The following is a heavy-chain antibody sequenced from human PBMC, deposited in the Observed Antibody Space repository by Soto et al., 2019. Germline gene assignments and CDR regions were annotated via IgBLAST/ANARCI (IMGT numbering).Heavy chain of an antibody. D-gene: IGHD3-10*01. CDR1: GCTYTGYY. Sequence: GAVKVSCKASGCTYTGYYMHWVRQARGQGREGMGWINPNSGGTNYAQKFQGRVTMTRDTSISTAYMELSRLRSADTAVYYCARDGLLWFGEPAYWGQGTLVTVSS. CDR2: INPNSGGT. J-gene: IGHJ4*02. CDR3: ARDGLLWFGEPAY. V-gene: IGHV1-2*02.